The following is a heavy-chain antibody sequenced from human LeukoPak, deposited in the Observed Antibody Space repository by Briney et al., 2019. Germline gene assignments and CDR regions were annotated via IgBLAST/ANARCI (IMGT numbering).Heavy chain of an antibody. Sequence: PGGSLRLSCAASGFTFSSYAMSWVRQAPGKGLEWVSAISGSGGSTYYADSVKGRFTISRDNSKNTLYLQMNSLRAEDTAVYYCARGRARWSSGYYWTLDYWGQGTLVTVSS. D-gene: IGHD3-22*01. J-gene: IGHJ4*02. CDR3: ARGRARWSSGYYWTLDY. V-gene: IGHV3-23*01. CDR1: GFTFSSYA. CDR2: ISGSGGST.